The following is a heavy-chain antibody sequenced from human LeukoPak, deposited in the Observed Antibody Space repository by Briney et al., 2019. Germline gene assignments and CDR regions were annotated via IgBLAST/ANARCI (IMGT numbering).Heavy chain of an antibody. V-gene: IGHV4-39*02. D-gene: IGHD3-3*01. Sequence: SETLSLTCTVSGGSISSGGYYWGWIRQPPGKGLEWIGGISSSGNTYYNPSLKSRITIFIDTSKNHFSLKLSSVSAADTAVYYCARLGAGPTYYDFWSGYSSFYFDYWGQGTLVTVSS. J-gene: IGHJ4*02. CDR3: ARLGAGPTYYDFWSGYSSFYFDY. CDR1: GGSISSGGYY. CDR2: ISSSGNT.